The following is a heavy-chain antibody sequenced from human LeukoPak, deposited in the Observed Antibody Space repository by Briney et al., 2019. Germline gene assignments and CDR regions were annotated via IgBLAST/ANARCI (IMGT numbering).Heavy chain of an antibody. CDR2: IYYSGST. CDR1: GGSISSYY. J-gene: IGHJ4*02. D-gene: IGHD3-9*01. CDR3: ARHNYDILTGYLFSFDY. Sequence: SETLSLTCTVSGGSISSYYWSWIRQPPGKGLEWIGYIYYSGSTNYNPSLKSRVTISVDTSKNQFSLKLSSVTAADTAVYYCARHNYDILTGYLFSFDYWGQGTLVTVSS. V-gene: IGHV4-59*08.